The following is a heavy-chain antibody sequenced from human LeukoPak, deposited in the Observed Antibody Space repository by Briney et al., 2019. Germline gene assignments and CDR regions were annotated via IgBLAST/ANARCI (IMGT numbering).Heavy chain of an antibody. CDR1: GYTFTSYG. D-gene: IGHD3-10*01. V-gene: IGHV1-18*01. CDR3: ARDRKSVVRGSKNDY. J-gene: IGHJ4*02. Sequence: ASVKVSCKASGYTFTSYGISGVRQAPGQGLEWMGWISAYNGNTNYAQKLQGRVTMTTDTSTSTAYMELRSLRSDNTAVYYCARDRKSVVRGSKNDYWGQGTMVT. CDR2: ISAYNGNT.